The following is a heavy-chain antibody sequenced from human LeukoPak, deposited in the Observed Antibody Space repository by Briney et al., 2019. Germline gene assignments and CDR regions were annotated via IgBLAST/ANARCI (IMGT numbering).Heavy chain of an antibody. CDR3: ARARLDSIVVVPAAIRNNWFDP. Sequence: SETLSLTCAVYGGSFSGYYWSWIRQPPGKGLEWFGEINHSGSTNYNPSLKSRVTISVDTSKNQFSLKLSSVTAADTAVYYCARARLDSIVVVPAAIRNNWFDPWGQGTLVTVSS. J-gene: IGHJ5*02. V-gene: IGHV4-34*01. CDR2: INHSGST. CDR1: GGSFSGYY. D-gene: IGHD2-2*02.